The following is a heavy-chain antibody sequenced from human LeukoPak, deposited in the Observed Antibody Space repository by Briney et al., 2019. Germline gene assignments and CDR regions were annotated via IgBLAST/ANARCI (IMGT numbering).Heavy chain of an antibody. D-gene: IGHD6-19*01. J-gene: IGHJ4*02. CDR2: INPNSGGT. Sequence: ASVKVSYKASGYTFTGYHMHWVRQAPGQGLEWMGWINPNSGGTNYAQKFQGRVTMTRDTSISTAYMELSRLRSDDTAVYYCARMAFQQWLVRGDLDYWGQGTLVTVSS. CDR3: ARMAFQQWLVRGDLDY. CDR1: GYTFTGYH. V-gene: IGHV1-2*02.